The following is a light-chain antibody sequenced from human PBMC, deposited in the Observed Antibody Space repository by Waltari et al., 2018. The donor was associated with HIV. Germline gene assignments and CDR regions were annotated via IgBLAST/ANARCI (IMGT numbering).Light chain of an antibody. CDR3: AAWDDSLSVV. J-gene: IGLJ2*01. Sequence: QSVLTQPPSASGTPGQRVTISCSGSSSNLGRNFVYWYQQLPEPAPKLLIYRNNQRPSGVPDRFSGSKSGTSASLAISGLRSEDEADYYCAAWDDSLSVVFGGGTKLTVL. CDR2: RNN. V-gene: IGLV1-47*01. CDR1: SSNLGRNF.